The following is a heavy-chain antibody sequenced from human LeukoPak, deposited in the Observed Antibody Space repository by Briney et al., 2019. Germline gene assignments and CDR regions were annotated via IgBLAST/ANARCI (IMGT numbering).Heavy chain of an antibody. D-gene: IGHD6-13*01. CDR2: IDPSRGGT. CDR3: ARDRIAPAGSIIDY. CDR1: ASSFTGLY. V-gene: IGHV1-2*02. Sequence: DSVKVAWSASASSFTGLYMHWVSQAPEQGLEWMGWIDPSRGGTNSAQKFQGRVTMARDTSITTVYMELSSLTSDDTAIYFCARDRIAPAGSIIDYWGQGTLVTVSS. J-gene: IGHJ4*02.